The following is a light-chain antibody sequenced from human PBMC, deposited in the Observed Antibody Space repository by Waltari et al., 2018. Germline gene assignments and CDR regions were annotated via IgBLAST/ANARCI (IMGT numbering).Light chain of an antibody. CDR2: SNN. CDR1: SSNIGSKS. J-gene: IGLJ2*01. V-gene: IGLV1-44*01. CDR3: ATWDDSLNGL. Sequence: QSVLTQPPSVSGTPGQRVSFSCSGSSSNIGSKSVNWYQQVPGTAPKLLIYSNNQRPSGVPDRFSGSKSGTSASLAISGLQSEDEADYYCATWDDSLNGLFGGGTRLIVL.